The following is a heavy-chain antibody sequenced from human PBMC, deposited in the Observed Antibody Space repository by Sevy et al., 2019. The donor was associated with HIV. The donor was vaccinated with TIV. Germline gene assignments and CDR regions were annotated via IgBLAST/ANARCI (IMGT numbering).Heavy chain of an antibody. CDR1: GFTFDHHA. Sequence: GGSLRLSCAASGFTFDHHAMYWVRQAPGKGLEWVSGINWNSVSIGYADSVKGRVTISRDNAKNSLYLHLNSLRADDTALYYCAREGLAPYVYGADVWGQGTAVTVSS. CDR2: INWNSVSI. D-gene: IGHD3-10*02. J-gene: IGHJ6*02. CDR3: AREGLAPYVYGADV. V-gene: IGHV3-9*01.